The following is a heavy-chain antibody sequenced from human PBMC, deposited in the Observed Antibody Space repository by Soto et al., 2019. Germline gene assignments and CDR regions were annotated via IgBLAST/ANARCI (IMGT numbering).Heavy chain of an antibody. CDR1: GFTLSDYY. D-gene: IGHD3-9*01. J-gene: IGHJ4*02. V-gene: IGHV3-11*01. CDR3: ASFRGDGYYNF. Sequence: QVQLVESGGGLVKPGGSLRLSCAASGFTLSDYYMTWIRHAPGKGLEWVSDISISGTTIHYADSVKGRFTISRDNAKNSLWLQMITLRAEDTAVYYCASFRGDGYYNFWGQGTLVTVSS. CDR2: ISISGTTI.